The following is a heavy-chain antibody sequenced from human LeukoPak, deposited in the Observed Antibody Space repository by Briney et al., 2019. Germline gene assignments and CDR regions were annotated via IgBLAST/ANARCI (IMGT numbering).Heavy chain of an antibody. CDR3: ARDRGYTYGWYIDV. CDR2: ISGSGGST. D-gene: IGHD5-18*01. CDR1: GVTFSSHG. V-gene: IGHV3-23*01. J-gene: IGHJ6*03. Sequence: GGSLRLSCAASGVTFSSHGMSWVRQAPGKGLEWVSTISGSGGSTYYADSVKGRFTISRDNAKNSLYLQMNSLRAEDTAVYYCARDRGYTYGWYIDVWGKGTTVTVSS.